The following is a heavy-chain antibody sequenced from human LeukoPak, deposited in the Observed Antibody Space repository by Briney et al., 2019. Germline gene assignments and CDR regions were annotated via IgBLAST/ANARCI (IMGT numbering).Heavy chain of an antibody. D-gene: IGHD3-10*01. CDR3: ARVRITMVRGGYYYYMDV. CDR2: INPNSGGT. J-gene: IGHJ6*03. V-gene: IGHV1-2*02. Sequence: ASVKVSCKASGFTFTGYYMHWVRQAPGQGLEWMGWINPNSGGTNYAQKFQGRVTMTRDTSIGTAYMELSRLGSDDTAVYYCARVRITMVRGGYYYYMDVWGKGTTVTISS. CDR1: GFTFTGYY.